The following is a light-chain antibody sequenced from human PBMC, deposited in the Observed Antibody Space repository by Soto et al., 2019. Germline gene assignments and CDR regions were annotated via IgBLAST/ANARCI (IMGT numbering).Light chain of an antibody. J-gene: IGKJ5*01. CDR2: DAS. CDR1: QSVSSY. CDR3: QHRSNWPPIT. Sequence: EIVLTQSPATLSLSPGERATLSCRASQSVSSYLAWYQQKPGQAPRLLIYDASNRATGIPARFSGSGSWTDFTLTISSLEPEDFAVYYCQHRSNWPPITFGQGTRLEIK. V-gene: IGKV3-11*01.